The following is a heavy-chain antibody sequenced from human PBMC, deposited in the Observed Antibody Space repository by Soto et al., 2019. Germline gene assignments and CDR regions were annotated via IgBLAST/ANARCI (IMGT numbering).Heavy chain of an antibody. J-gene: IGHJ4*02. CDR2: ISAHSGNT. CDR1: SYTFTSYG. D-gene: IGHD1-1*01. V-gene: IGHV1-18*01. CDR3: ARGRYGDY. Sequence: QVHLVQCGAEVKKPGASVKVSCRASSYTFTSYGITWVRQAPGQGLEWMGWISAHSGNTDYAQKLQGRVIVTRDTSTSTAYMELRSLISHDTAVYYCARGRYGDYWGQGALVTVSS.